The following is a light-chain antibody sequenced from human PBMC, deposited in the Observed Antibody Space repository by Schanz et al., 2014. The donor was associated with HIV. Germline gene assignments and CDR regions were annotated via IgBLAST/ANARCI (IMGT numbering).Light chain of an antibody. CDR1: SSDVGGYNY. CDR3: SSYTRDTVL. Sequence: QSALTQPASVSGSPGQSITISCTGTSSDVGGYNYVSWYPQHPGKAPKLMIYDVTNRPSGVSNRFSGSKSGNTASLTISGLQDDDEADYYCSSYTRDTVLFGGGTKVTVL. J-gene: IGLJ2*01. CDR2: DVT. V-gene: IGLV2-14*03.